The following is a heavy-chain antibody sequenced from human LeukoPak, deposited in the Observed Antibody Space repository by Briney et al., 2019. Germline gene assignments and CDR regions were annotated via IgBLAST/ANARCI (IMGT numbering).Heavy chain of an antibody. CDR1: GGSISSYY. CDR3: ARRAPDYDFWSGYTDNNYYYYCYMDV. Sequence: SETLSLTCTVSGGSISSYYWSWIRQPPGKGLEWIGYIYYSGSTNYNPSLKSRVTISVDTSKNQFSLKLSSVTAADTAVYYCARRAPDYDFWSGYTDNNYYYYCYMDVWGKGTTVTVSS. D-gene: IGHD3-3*01. J-gene: IGHJ6*03. V-gene: IGHV4-59*01. CDR2: IYYSGST.